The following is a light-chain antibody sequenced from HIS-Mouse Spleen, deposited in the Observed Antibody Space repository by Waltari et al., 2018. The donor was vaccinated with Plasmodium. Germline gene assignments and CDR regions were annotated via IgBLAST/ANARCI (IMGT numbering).Light chain of an antibody. CDR3: QQSYSTWT. J-gene: IGKJ1*01. V-gene: IGKV1-39*01. CDR1: QSISSY. Sequence: DIQLTKSPSSLAASVVANVPSTCRASQSISSYLNWYQQKPGKAHKLLIYAASSLQSGGPARFSGSGYGTDFTLSISSLQPEDFATYYCQQSYSTWTFGQGTKVEIK. CDR2: AAS.